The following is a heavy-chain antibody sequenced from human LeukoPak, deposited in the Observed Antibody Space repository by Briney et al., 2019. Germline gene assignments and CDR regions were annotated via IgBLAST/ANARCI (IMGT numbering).Heavy chain of an antibody. J-gene: IGHJ4*02. CDR1: GFTFSSYW. V-gene: IGHV3-7*01. CDR3: ARDQVDRIWYFDY. CDR2: IRQDESEK. D-gene: IGHD1-14*01. Sequence: GGSLRLSCAASGFTFSSYWMSWVRQAPGKGLEWVANIRQDESEKYFVDSVKGRFTISRDNAKNSLYLQMNGLRAEDTAVYYCARDQVDRIWYFDYWGQGTLVTVSS.